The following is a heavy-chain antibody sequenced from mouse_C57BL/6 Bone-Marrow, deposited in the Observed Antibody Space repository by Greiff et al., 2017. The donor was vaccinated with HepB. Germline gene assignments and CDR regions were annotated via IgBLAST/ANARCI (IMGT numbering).Heavy chain of an antibody. Sequence: QVQLQQSGAELMKPGASVKLSCKATGYTFTGYWIEWVKQRPGHGLEWIGEILPGSGSTNYNEKFKSKATLTVDTSSSTAYMQLSSLTSEDSAVYYCARDNYYGSSYFDYWGQGTTLTVSS. CDR1: GYTFTGYW. CDR2: ILPGSGST. D-gene: IGHD1-1*01. J-gene: IGHJ2*01. V-gene: IGHV1-9*01. CDR3: ARDNYYGSSYFDY.